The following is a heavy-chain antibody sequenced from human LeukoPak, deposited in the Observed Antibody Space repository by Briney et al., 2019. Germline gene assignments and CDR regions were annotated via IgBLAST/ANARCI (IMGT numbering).Heavy chain of an antibody. J-gene: IGHJ6*03. D-gene: IGHD1-26*01. CDR1: GYSISSGYY. CDR2: IYHSGST. V-gene: IGHV4-38-2*02. CDR3: VRVANYYYSYMDV. Sequence: SETLSLTCTVSGYSISSGYYWGWIRQPPGKGLEWIGSIYHSGSTYYNPSLKSRVTISVDTSKNQFSLKLNSVTAADTAVYYCVRVANYYYSYMDVWGKGTTVTVSS.